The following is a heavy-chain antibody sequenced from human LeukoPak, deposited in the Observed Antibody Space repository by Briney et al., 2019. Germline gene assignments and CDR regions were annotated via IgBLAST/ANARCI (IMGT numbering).Heavy chain of an antibody. J-gene: IGHJ4*02. D-gene: IGHD3-10*01. V-gene: IGHV3-30-3*01. Sequence: GRSLRLSCAASGFTFSSHAMHWVRQAPGKGLEWVAVISYDGSNKYYADSVKGRFTISRDNSKNTLYLQMNSLRAEDTAVYYCARSMVRGVIGSHFDNWGQGTLVTVSS. CDR3: ARSMVRGVIGSHFDN. CDR1: GFTFSSHA. CDR2: ISYDGSNK.